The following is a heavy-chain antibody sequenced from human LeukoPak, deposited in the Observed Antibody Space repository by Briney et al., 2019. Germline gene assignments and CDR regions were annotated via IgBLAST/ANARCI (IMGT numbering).Heavy chain of an antibody. D-gene: IGHD1-26*01. CDR3: ARLVGGATVLGYYYYYMDV. CDR2: INTNTGDP. CDR1: GYTFTSYA. J-gene: IGHJ6*03. V-gene: IGHV7-4-1*02. Sequence: ASVKVSCKASGYTFTSYAMNWERQAPGQGLEWMGWINTNTGDPTYAQGFTGRFVFSLGTSVSTAYLQISRLKAEDTAVYYCARLVGGATVLGYYYYYMDVWGKGTTVTVSS.